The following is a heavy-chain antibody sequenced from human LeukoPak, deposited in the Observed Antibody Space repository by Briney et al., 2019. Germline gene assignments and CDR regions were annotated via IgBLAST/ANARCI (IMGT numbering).Heavy chain of an antibody. D-gene: IGHD3-22*01. V-gene: IGHV4-34*01. CDR3: ARGRRGYYDSMYYFDY. J-gene: IGHJ4*02. CDR1: GGSFSGYY. Sequence: SSETLSLTCAVYGGSFSGYYWSWIRQPPGKGLEWIGEINHSGSTNYNPSLKSRVTISVDTSKNQFSLKLSSVTAADTAVYYCARGRRGYYDSMYYFDYWGQGTLVTVSS. CDR2: INHSGST.